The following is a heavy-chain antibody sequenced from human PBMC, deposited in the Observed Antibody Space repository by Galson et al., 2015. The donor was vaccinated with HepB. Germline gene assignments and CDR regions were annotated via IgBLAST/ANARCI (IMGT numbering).Heavy chain of an antibody. CDR1: GYTFTSYG. J-gene: IGHJ3*02. Sequence: QSGAEVTKPGASVKVSCKASGYTFTSYGISWVRQAPGQGLEWMGWINPNSGSTNYAQKFQGRVTMTRDTSISTAYMELSRLISDDTAVYYCARAALTGSAVAGLVSNAFDIWGQGTMVTVSS. CDR3: ARAALTGSAVAGLVSNAFDI. CDR2: INPNSGST. V-gene: IGHV1-2*02. D-gene: IGHD6-19*01.